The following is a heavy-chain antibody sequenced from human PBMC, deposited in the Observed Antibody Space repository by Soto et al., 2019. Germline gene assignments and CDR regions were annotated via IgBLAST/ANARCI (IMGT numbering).Heavy chain of an antibody. CDR1: GFTFSSYG. CDR3: AAINAAAGIDY. D-gene: IGHD6-13*01. J-gene: IGHJ4*02. V-gene: IGHV3-30*03. Sequence: GGSLRLSCAASGFTFSSYGMHWVRQAPGKGLEWVAVISYDGSNKYYADSVKGRFTISRDNSKNTLYLQMNSLRAEDTAVYYCAAINAAAGIDYWGQGTLVTVSS. CDR2: ISYDGSNK.